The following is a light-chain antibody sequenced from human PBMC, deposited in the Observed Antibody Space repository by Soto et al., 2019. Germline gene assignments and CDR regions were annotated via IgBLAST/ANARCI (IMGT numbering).Light chain of an antibody. Sequence: VLTQSPGTLSLSPGERATLSCRAGQTITWNDVAWYQQKPGQAPSLLIYGASIRATGVPDRFSGSGSGTDFTLTISRLEPEDFAVYYCQQYITSPYTFGQGTNLEIK. CDR2: GAS. V-gene: IGKV3-20*01. CDR1: QTITWND. CDR3: QQYITSPYT. J-gene: IGKJ2*01.